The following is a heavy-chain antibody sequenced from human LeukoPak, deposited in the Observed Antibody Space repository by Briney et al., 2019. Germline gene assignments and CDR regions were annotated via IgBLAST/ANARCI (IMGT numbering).Heavy chain of an antibody. CDR2: ISSSSSYI. D-gene: IGHD6-19*01. J-gene: IGHJ6*03. V-gene: IGHV3-21*01. CDR3: ARGLDVSGWFYYYYMDV. Sequence: GSLKISRGTSGFNLRVLKLKWVRQAPGKGLEWVSSISSSSSYIYYADSVKGRFTISRDNAKNSLYLQMNSLSAEDTAVYYGARGLDVSGWFYYYYMDVWGKGTTVTVSS. CDR1: GFNLRVLK.